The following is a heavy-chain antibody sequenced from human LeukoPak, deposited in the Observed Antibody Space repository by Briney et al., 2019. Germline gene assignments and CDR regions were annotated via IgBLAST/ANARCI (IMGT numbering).Heavy chain of an antibody. CDR3: ARDHGFWFDP. Sequence: PGRSLRLSCAASGFMFSSYAMHWVRQAPGKGLEWVAVMSRDESRAYYADSVKGRFIISRENSKNTMYLQMNSLRPVDTAVYYCARDHGFWFDPWGQGTLVTVSS. V-gene: IGHV3-30*04. J-gene: IGHJ5*02. CDR2: MSRDESRA. CDR1: GFMFSSYA.